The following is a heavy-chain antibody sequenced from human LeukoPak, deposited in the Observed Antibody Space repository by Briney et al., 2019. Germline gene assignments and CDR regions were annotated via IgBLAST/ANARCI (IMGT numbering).Heavy chain of an antibody. V-gene: IGHV4-4*07. Sequence: SETLSLTCTVSGGSISSYYWSWIRQPAGKGLEWIGRIYTSGSTNYNPSLKSRVTISVDKSKNQFSLKLSSVTAADTAVYYCARDLPAIVATDADAFDIWCQGTMVTVSS. J-gene: IGHJ3*02. D-gene: IGHD5-12*01. CDR1: GGSISSYY. CDR2: IYTSGST. CDR3: ARDLPAIVATDADAFDI.